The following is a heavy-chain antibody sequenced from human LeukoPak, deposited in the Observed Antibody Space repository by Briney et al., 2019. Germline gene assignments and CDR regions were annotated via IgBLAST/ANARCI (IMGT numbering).Heavy chain of an antibody. CDR1: GGSISSGGYY. CDR3: ARLGYYYDSSGYYTYFDN. Sequence: SETLSLTCTVSGGSISSGGYYWSWIRQPPGKGLEWSGYIYYSGSTYYSPSLQSRVTISVDTSKNQFSLKLSSVTAADTAVYYCARLGYYYDSSGYYTYFDNWGQGTLVTVSS. CDR2: IYYSGST. D-gene: IGHD3-22*01. J-gene: IGHJ4*02. V-gene: IGHV4-30-4*08.